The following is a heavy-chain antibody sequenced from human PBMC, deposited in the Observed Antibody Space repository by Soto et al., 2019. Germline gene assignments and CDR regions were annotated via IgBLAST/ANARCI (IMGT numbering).Heavy chain of an antibody. J-gene: IGHJ5*02. Sequence: SETLALTCTVSGGSSSSYYWSGLRQPAGKGLEWLGRIYTSGSTNYNPSLKSRVTMSVDTSKNQFSLKLSSVTAADTAVYYCARDWVVPAAIGGYNWFDPWGQGTLVTVS. CDR3: ARDWVVPAAIGGYNWFDP. V-gene: IGHV4-4*07. CDR1: GGSSSSYY. CDR2: IYTSGST. D-gene: IGHD2-2*01.